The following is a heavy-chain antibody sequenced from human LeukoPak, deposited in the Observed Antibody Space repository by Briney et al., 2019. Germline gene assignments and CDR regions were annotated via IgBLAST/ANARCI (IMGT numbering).Heavy chain of an antibody. CDR1: GLTFSNHA. V-gene: IGHV3-23*01. D-gene: IGHD3-3*01. Sequence: GGSLGLSCAGSGLTFSNHAMTWVRQAPWKGLEYVAESSGSGRDTYYADSVQGRFTISRDNSKNTLYLQMNNLRAEDTAVYYCARVRRSYDFWSGYSVSGFDIWGQGTMVTVSS. CDR3: ARVRRSYDFWSGYSVSGFDI. CDR2: SSGSGRDT. J-gene: IGHJ3*02.